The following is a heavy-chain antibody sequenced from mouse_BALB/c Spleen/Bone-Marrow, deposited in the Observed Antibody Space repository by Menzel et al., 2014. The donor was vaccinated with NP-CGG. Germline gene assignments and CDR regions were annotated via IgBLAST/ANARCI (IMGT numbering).Heavy chain of an antibody. CDR2: ILPGSGSI. V-gene: IGHV1-9*01. Sequence: QVTLNVCGAELMKPGASVKISCKATGYTFSSYWIEWVKQRPGHGLEWIGEILPGSGSIKYNEKFKGKATFTADTSSNTAYVQLSSLTSEDSAVYYCASPIYYGNYGFAYWGQGTLVTVSA. J-gene: IGHJ3*01. D-gene: IGHD2-1*01. CDR3: ASPIYYGNYGFAY. CDR1: GYTFSSYW.